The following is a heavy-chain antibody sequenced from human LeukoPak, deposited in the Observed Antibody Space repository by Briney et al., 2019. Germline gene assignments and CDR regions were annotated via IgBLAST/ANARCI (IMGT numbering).Heavy chain of an antibody. D-gene: IGHD3-3*01. CDR1: GFTFSSYR. CDR2: ISSSSSYI. CDR3: ARDGTYYDFWSGQIPANNWFDP. J-gene: IGHJ5*02. V-gene: IGHV3-21*01. Sequence: GGSLRLSCAASGFTFSSYRMNWVRQAPGKGLEWVSSISSSSSYIYYADSVKGRFTISRDNAKNSLYLQMNSLRAEDTAVYYCARDGTYYDFWSGQIPANNWFDPWGQGTLVTVSS.